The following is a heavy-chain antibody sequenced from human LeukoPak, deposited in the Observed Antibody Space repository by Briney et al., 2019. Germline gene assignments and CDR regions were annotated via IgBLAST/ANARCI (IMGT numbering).Heavy chain of an antibody. J-gene: IGHJ4*02. CDR3: AKDFRIGYSAHFDY. CDR2: IYENGGTT. V-gene: IGHV3-23*01. D-gene: IGHD2-21*01. Sequence: PGGSLRLSCVDLGGRRIINTISWVRQAPEKGLEFVSGIYENGGTTYYADSVKGRFSISRDNSKNTLYLQMDSLRGEDTAVYYCAKDFRIGYSAHFDYWGQGALVTVSS. CDR1: GRRIINT.